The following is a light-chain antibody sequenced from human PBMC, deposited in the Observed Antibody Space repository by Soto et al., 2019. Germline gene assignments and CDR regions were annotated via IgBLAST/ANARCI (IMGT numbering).Light chain of an antibody. V-gene: IGKV1-39*01. CDR1: QSISRY. CDR3: QGSHTIPHT. J-gene: IGKJ4*02. Sequence: DIQLTQSPSSLSASVGDSVTISCRASQSISRYLNWYQQKPGKAPKLLISSASVSQSGGPSRFSGGGYEPEFTLTISILQLEDFATYYCQGSHTIPHTLGGGTKVNIK. CDR2: SAS.